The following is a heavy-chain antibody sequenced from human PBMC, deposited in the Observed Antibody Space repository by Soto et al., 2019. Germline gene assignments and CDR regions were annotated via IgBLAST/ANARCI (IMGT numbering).Heavy chain of an antibody. CDR3: ARRGVTKYYFDY. CDR1: GYTFTSYY. J-gene: IGHJ4*02. V-gene: IGHV1-46*01. D-gene: IGHD3-3*01. CDR2: INPSGGST. Sequence: ASVKVSCKASGYTFTSYYLHWVRQAPGQGLEWMGIINPSGGSTTYAQKFQGRVTMTRDTSTSTAYMELSSLRSEDTAVYYCARRGVTKYYFDYWGQGTLVTVSS.